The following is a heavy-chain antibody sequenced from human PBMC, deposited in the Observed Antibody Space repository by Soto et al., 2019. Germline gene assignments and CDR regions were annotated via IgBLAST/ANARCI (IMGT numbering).Heavy chain of an antibody. Sequence: ASVKVSCKASGYTFTSYGISWVRQAPGQGLEWMGWISAYNGNTNYAQKLQGRVTMTTDTSTSTAYMELRSLRSDDTAVYYCARGWGILTGYYIWGGPRDYWRQGTLVTVSS. J-gene: IGHJ4*02. V-gene: IGHV1-18*01. CDR3: ARGWGILTGYYIWGGPRDY. CDR1: GYTFTSYG. CDR2: ISAYNGNT. D-gene: IGHD3-9*01.